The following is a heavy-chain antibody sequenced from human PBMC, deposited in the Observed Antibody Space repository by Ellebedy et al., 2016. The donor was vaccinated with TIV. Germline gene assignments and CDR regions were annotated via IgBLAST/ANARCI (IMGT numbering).Heavy chain of an antibody. D-gene: IGHD3-9*01. CDR2: INHSGST. J-gene: IGHJ6*02. CDR3: ARAAGILTGSELYYYYYGMDV. CDR1: GGSFSGYY. Sequence: GSLRLSCAVYGGSFSGYYWSWIRQPPGKGLEWIGEINHSGSTNYNPSLKSRVTISIDTSTNQFSLKLSSVTAADTAVYYCARAAGILTGSELYYYYYGMDVWGQGTTVTVSS. V-gene: IGHV4-34*01.